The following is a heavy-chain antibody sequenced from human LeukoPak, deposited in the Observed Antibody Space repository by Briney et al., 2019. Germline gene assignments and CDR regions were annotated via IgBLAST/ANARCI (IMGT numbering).Heavy chain of an antibody. CDR1: GDSVSSNSAA. Sequence: SQTLSLTCAISGDSVSSNSAAWNWIRQSPSRGLEWLGRTYYRSKWYNDYAVSVKSRITINPDTSKNQFSLQLNSVTPEDTAVYYCAREAGDSSSWYFNYYYYMDVWGKGTTVTVSS. CDR2: TYYRSKWYN. V-gene: IGHV6-1*01. J-gene: IGHJ6*03. CDR3: AREAGDSSSWYFNYYYYMDV. D-gene: IGHD6-13*01.